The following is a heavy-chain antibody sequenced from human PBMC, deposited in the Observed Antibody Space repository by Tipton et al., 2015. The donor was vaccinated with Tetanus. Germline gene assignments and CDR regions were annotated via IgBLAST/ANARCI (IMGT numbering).Heavy chain of an antibody. Sequence: LRLSCSVSGGSISGSSYYWSWIRQPPGKALEWIGSIYYSGSTFYHPSLQSRVTISVDTSKNQFSLRLSSVTAADTAVYFCARHPPPYYYGSGSYLDYWGQRTPVTVSS. V-gene: IGHV4-39*01. J-gene: IGHJ4*02. D-gene: IGHD3-10*01. CDR3: ARHPPPYYYGSGSYLDY. CDR2: IYYSGST. CDR1: GGSISGSSYY.